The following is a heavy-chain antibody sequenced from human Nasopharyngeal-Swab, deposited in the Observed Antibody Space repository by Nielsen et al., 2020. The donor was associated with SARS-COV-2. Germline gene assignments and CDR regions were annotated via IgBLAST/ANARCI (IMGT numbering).Heavy chain of an antibody. CDR3: ARSNNWALEF. Sequence: GESLKISCAASGITFSSYAMHWVRQAPGKGLMDVSYISPSDGSSTNYADSVKGRFTISRDNAKNTLYLQMNTLRAEDTAVYYCARSNNWALEFWGQGTPVTVSA. CDR2: ISPSDGSST. V-gene: IGHV3-74*01. CDR1: GITFSSYA. J-gene: IGHJ4*02. D-gene: IGHD1-1*01.